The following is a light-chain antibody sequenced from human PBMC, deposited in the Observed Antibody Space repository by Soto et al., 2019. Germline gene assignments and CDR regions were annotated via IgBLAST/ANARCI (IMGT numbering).Light chain of an antibody. J-gene: IGKJ5*01. CDR1: QNINSN. V-gene: IGKV1-39*01. CDR3: QQSYSMPPIT. Sequence: DIEMTQSPSSLSASVGDRVTIPCRASQNINSNLNWYQQKPGKAPMLLIYGASILQSGVPSRFGGSGSGTDFTLTISSLQPKDFATYYCQQSYSMPPITFGQGTRLEI. CDR2: GAS.